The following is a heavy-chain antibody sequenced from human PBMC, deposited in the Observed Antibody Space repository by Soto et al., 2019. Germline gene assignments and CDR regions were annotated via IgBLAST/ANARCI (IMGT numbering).Heavy chain of an antibody. CDR3: ARGDYDVLTGHYPLDY. Sequence: GASVKVSCKASGYTLTSYYMHWVRQAPGQGLAWMGIINPSGGSTSYAQNYQGRITMTRDTSTTTVYMELRSLRSEDTAVYLCARGDYDVLTGHYPLDYWGQGTLVTVSS. D-gene: IGHD3-9*01. J-gene: IGHJ4*02. CDR2: INPSGGST. CDR1: GYTLTSYY. V-gene: IGHV1-46*01.